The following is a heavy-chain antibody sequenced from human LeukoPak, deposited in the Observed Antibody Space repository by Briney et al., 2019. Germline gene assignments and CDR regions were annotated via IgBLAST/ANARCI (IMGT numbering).Heavy chain of an antibody. CDR2: FSGSGSGT. Sequence: GGSLRLSCAGSGFTFSNYAMSWVGQAPGGELEWVSTFSGSGSGTHYADSVKGRFTISRDNSKNTVSLQMNSLRAEDTAVYYCVKEGEAGNAPYSWFDPWGQGTLVTVSS. V-gene: IGHV3-23*01. J-gene: IGHJ5*02. CDR1: GFTFSNYA. CDR3: VKEGEAGNAPYSWFDP. D-gene: IGHD3-16*01.